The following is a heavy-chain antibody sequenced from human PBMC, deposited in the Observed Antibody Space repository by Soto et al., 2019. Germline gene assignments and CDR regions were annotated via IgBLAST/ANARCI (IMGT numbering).Heavy chain of an antibody. J-gene: IGHJ2*01. CDR2: INHSGST. V-gene: IGHV4-34*01. Sequence: SETLSLTCAVYGGSFSGYYWSWIRQPPGKGLEWIGEINHSGSTNYNPSLKSRVTISVDTSKNQFSLKLSSVTAADTAVYYCASGNSSYWYFDLWGRDTLVTVSS. D-gene: IGHD6-13*01. CDR3: ASGNSSYWYFDL. CDR1: GGSFSGYY.